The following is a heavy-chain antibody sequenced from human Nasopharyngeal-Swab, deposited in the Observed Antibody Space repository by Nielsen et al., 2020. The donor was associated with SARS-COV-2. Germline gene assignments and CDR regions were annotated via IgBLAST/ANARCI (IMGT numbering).Heavy chain of an antibody. V-gene: IGHV4-31*02. Sequence: WIRQPPGKGLEWIGYIYYSGSTYYNPSLKSRVTISVDTSKNQFSLKLSSVTAADTAVYYCARVRVNKSGWFDPWGQGTLVTVSS. CDR2: IYYSGST. CDR3: ARVRVNKSGWFDP. J-gene: IGHJ5*02. D-gene: IGHD2-21*01.